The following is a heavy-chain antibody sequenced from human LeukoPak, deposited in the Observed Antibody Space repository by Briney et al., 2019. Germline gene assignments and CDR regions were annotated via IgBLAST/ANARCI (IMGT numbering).Heavy chain of an antibody. V-gene: IGHV3-23*01. D-gene: IGHD3-10*01. CDR2: ISGSGGST. Sequence: GGSLRLSCAASGFTFSSYAMSWVRQAPGKGLEWVSAISGSGGSTYYADSVTGRFTISRDTSKNTLYMQMNSLRAEDTAVYYCAKVRDTMVRGVSMGFDYWGQGTLVTVSS. CDR3: AKVRDTMVRGVSMGFDY. J-gene: IGHJ4*02. CDR1: GFTFSSYA.